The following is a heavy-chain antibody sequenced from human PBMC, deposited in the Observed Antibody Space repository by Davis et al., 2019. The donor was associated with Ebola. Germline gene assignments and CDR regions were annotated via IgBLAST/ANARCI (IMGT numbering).Heavy chain of an antibody. CDR3: ARELQSGGFSGYSLDS. V-gene: IGHV3-30*03. CDR1: GFTMRDVW. J-gene: IGHJ4*02. D-gene: IGHD5-12*01. Sequence: PGGSLRLSCAVSGFTMRDVWMSWVRQAPGKGLQWVALLAYDGSNTYYSDSVEGRFTISRDNSRNTLYLQMHSLRVEDTADYFCARELQSGGFSGYSLDSWGQGTPVIVSP. CDR2: LAYDGSNT.